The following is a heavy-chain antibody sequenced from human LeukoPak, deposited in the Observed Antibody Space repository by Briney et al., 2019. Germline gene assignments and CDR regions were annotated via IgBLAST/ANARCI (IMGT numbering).Heavy chain of an antibody. Sequence: SETLSLTCTVPGGSISGDYWSWIRQPPGKGLEWIGYISYSATTNYNPSLKSRVSFSIDTSKNQFSLKLTSVSAADTAVYFCATGHSSGWFDYWGQGTLVSVSS. J-gene: IGHJ4*02. CDR2: ISYSATT. D-gene: IGHD6-19*01. V-gene: IGHV4-59*01. CDR1: GGSISGDY. CDR3: ATGHSSGWFDY.